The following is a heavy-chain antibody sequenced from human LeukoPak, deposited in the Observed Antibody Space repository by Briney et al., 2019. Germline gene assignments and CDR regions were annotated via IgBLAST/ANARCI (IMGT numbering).Heavy chain of an antibody. CDR3: ARRTIGKFDYDY. V-gene: IGHV4-34*01. Sequence: SETLSLTCAVYGGSFSGYYWSWIRQPPGKGLEWIGELNHSGSTNYNPSLKSRVTISVDTSKNQFSLKLSSVTAADTAVYYCARRTIGKFDYDYWGQGTQVTVSS. J-gene: IGHJ4*02. CDR1: GGSFSGYY. D-gene: IGHD1-1*01. CDR2: LNHSGST.